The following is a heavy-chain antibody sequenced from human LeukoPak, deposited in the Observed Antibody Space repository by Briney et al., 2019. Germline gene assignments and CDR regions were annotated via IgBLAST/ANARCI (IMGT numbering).Heavy chain of an antibody. Sequence: GGSLRLSCAASGFTFSSYAMSWVRQAPVKELEWVSAISGSGGSTYYADSVKGRFTISRDNSKNTLYLQMNSLRAEDTAVYYCAKVGSPWLFDGDNAFDIWGQGTMVTVSS. J-gene: IGHJ3*02. CDR3: AKVGSPWLFDGDNAFDI. CDR1: GFTFSSYA. CDR2: ISGSGGST. V-gene: IGHV3-23*01. D-gene: IGHD3-9*01.